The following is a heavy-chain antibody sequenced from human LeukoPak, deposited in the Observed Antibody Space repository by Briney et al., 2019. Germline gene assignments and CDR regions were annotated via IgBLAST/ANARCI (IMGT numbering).Heavy chain of an antibody. CDR2: ISGSGGSI. Sequence: PGGSLRLSCAASGFIFRNYAMRWVRQAPGKGLERVSAISGSGGSIYYVDSVKGRFTISRDNSKNTLYLQMSSLRVEDTAVYYCGKAEAGTYYFDYWGQGTLVTVSS. V-gene: IGHV3-23*01. CDR3: GKAEAGTYYFDY. CDR1: GFIFRNYA. D-gene: IGHD6-19*01. J-gene: IGHJ4*02.